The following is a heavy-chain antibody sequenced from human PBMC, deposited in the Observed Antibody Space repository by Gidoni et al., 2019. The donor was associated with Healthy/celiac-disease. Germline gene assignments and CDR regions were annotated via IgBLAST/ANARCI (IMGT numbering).Heavy chain of an antibody. Sequence: EVQLVESGGGLVKPGGSLRLSRAASGFTFSSYSLNWVRQAPGKWLEWVSSISSTSSYIYYADSVKGRFTLSRDNAKNSLYLQMHSLRAEDTAVYYCARDYYGGIAAYFDYWGQGTLVTVSS. D-gene: IGHD4-17*01. CDR3: ARDYYGGIAAYFDY. CDR2: ISSTSSYI. J-gene: IGHJ4*02. V-gene: IGHV3-21*01. CDR1: GFTFSSYS.